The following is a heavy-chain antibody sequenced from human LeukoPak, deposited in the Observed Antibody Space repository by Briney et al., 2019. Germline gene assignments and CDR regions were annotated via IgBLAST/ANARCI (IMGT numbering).Heavy chain of an antibody. J-gene: IGHJ6*03. D-gene: IGHD6-13*01. Sequence: ASVKVSCKASGYTFTSYGISWVRQAPGQGLEWMGWISAYSGNTNYAQKLQGRVTMTTDTSTSTAYMELRSLRSDDTAVYYCARSLYSSSWYVPDYYYYYMDVWGKGTTVTISS. CDR3: ARSLYSSSWYVPDYYYYYMDV. CDR2: ISAYSGNT. CDR1: GYTFTSYG. V-gene: IGHV1-18*01.